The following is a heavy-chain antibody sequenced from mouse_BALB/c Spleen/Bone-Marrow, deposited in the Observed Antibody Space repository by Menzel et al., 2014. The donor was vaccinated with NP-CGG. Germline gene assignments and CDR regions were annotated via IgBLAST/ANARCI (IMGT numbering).Heavy chain of an antibody. J-gene: IGHJ4*01. CDR1: GYVFXSYW. D-gene: IGHD2-1*01. V-gene: IGHV1-9*01. CDR2: ILPGSGRA. CDR3: ARGLYGNYGE. Sequence: VKLVESGAELMKPGASVKISCKATGYVFXSYWIEWIKQRPGRGLEWIGEILPGSGRANYNENFKGKATFTADTSSNTAYMQLSSLTSEDSAVYYCARGLYGNYGEWGQGASVTVSS.